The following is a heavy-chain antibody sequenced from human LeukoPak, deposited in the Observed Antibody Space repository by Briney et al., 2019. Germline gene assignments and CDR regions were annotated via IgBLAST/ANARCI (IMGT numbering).Heavy chain of an antibody. J-gene: IGHJ3*02. CDR3: ARHVGGWNAFDI. Sequence: ASVKVSCKASGYTFTSYDINWVRQATGQGLEWTGWMNPNSGNTGYAQKFQGRVTMTRNTSISTAYMELSSLRSEDTAVYYCARHVGGWNAFDIWGQGTMVTVSS. CDR2: MNPNSGNT. CDR1: GYTFTSYD. D-gene: IGHD6-19*01. V-gene: IGHV1-8*01.